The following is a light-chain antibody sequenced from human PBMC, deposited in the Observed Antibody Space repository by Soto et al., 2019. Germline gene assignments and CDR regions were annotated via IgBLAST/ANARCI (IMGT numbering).Light chain of an antibody. CDR2: GVY. Sequence: QSALTQPASVSGSPGQSITISCTGTSSDVGGYNYGSWYQQHPGKAPKLMIYGVYNRTSGVSNRFSGSRSGNTASLTISGLQAEDEAEYYCNSHTTSSTFVFGTGTKVTVL. CDR1: SSDVGGYNY. CDR3: NSHTTSSTFV. J-gene: IGLJ1*01. V-gene: IGLV2-14*01.